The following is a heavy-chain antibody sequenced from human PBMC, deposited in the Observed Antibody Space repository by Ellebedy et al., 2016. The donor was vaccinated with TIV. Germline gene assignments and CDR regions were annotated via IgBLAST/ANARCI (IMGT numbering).Heavy chain of an antibody. CDR3: ARVLRAGRSGDYFDY. J-gene: IGHJ4*02. V-gene: IGHV4-39*07. Sequence: MPGGSLRLSCSVSGGSISSSSFYWGWIRQPPGKGLEWIGNIYYSGTTFYSPSLKSRVTISVDTSKNQFSLNLSSVTAADTAVYYCARVLRAGRSGDYFDYWGQGTLVTVSS. CDR1: GGSISSSSFY. D-gene: IGHD1-1*01. CDR2: IYYSGTT.